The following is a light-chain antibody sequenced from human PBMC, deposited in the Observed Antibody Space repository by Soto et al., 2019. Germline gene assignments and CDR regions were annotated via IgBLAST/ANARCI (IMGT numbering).Light chain of an antibody. CDR3: QKYNQWPWT. J-gene: IGKJ1*01. CDR1: QSVSSN. CDR2: EAS. Sequence: EIVLTQSPATLSLSPGERSTLSCRASQSVSSNLAWYQQKPGQAPRLLLYEASIRATGIPARFSGDGSGTEFTLTISSLQSEDFGIYYCQKYNQWPWTFGPGTKVDIK. V-gene: IGKV3-15*01.